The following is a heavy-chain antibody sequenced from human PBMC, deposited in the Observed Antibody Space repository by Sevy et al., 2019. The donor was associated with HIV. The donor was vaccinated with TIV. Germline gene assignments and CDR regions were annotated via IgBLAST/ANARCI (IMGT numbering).Heavy chain of an antibody. CDR1: GGSISSGGYY. CDR3: ARETPIQPHSFDI. D-gene: IGHD5-18*01. V-gene: IGHV4-31*03. CDR2: IYYSGST. Sequence: SETLSLTCTVSGGSISSGGYYWSWIRQHPGKGLEVIGYIYYSGSTYYNPSLKSRVTISVDTSKNQFSLKLSSVTAADTAVYYCARETPIQPHSFDIWGQGTMVTVSS. J-gene: IGHJ3*02.